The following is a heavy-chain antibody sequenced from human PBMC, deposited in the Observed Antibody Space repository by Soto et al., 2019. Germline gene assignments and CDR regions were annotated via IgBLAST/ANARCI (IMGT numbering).Heavy chain of an antibody. CDR1: GFTFSSYW. D-gene: IGHD3-16*02. J-gene: IGHJ3*02. CDR3: ARMYDYVWGSYRPTPRGAFDI. CDR2: IKQDGSEK. V-gene: IGHV3-7*05. Sequence: PGGSLRLSCAASGFTFSSYWMSWVRQAPGKGLEWVANIKQDGSEKYYVDSVKGRFTISRDNAKNSLYLQMNSLRAEDTAVYYCARMYDYVWGSYRPTPRGAFDIWGQGTMVTV.